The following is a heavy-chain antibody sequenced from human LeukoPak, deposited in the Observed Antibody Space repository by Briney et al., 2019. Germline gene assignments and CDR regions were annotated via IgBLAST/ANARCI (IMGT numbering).Heavy chain of an antibody. CDR1: GFPFIEYS. V-gene: IGHV3-48*01. CDR3: ARDHNYAFDN. Sequence: GGSLRLSCTASGFPFIEYSMNGVRQVPGEGVEWIAYIGIDSGNTKYADSVRGRFTISADKTKNSLYLQMNSLRVDDTAVYYCARDHNYAFDNWGQGTLVSVAS. J-gene: IGHJ4*02. D-gene: IGHD1-1*01. CDR2: IGIDSGNT.